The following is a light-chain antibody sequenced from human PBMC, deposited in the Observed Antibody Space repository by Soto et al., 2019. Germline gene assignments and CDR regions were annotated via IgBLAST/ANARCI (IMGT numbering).Light chain of an antibody. CDR2: GAS. V-gene: IGKV3-20*01. CDR3: QQYGCYPTWK. J-gene: IGKJ1*01. Sequence: EIVLTQSPGTLSLSPGERATLSCRASQSVSSSYLAWYQQKPGQAPMLLIYGASSRATGIPDRFSGSGSGTYFTLTISRLAPEDFAVYYCQQYGCYPTWKFGQGTKVEIK. CDR1: QSVSSSY.